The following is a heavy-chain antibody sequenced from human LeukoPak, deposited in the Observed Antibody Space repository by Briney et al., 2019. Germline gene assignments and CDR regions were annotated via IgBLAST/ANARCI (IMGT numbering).Heavy chain of an antibody. Sequence: SQTLSLTCTVSGGSISSGSYYWSWIRQPAGKGLEWIGRIYTSGSTNYNPSLKSRVTISVDTSKNQFSLKLSSVTAADTAVYYCARPECIAAAANRGPSCYMDVWGKGTTVTISS. CDR1: GGSISSGSYY. CDR3: ARPECIAAAANRGPSCYMDV. D-gene: IGHD6-13*01. V-gene: IGHV4-61*02. J-gene: IGHJ6*03. CDR2: IYTSGST.